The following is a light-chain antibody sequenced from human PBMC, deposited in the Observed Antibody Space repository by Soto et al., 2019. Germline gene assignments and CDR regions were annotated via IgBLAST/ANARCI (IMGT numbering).Light chain of an antibody. Sequence: QSALTQPASVSGSPGQSITISCTGTSHDVGAYDYVAWYQQHPGKVPKVIIYEVSNRPSGISSRFSGSKSGNTASLTISGLQAEDEAEYYCSSYTSSSTVVFGGGTQLTVL. CDR2: EVS. CDR1: SHDVGAYDY. J-gene: IGLJ3*02. CDR3: SSYTSSSTVV. V-gene: IGLV2-14*01.